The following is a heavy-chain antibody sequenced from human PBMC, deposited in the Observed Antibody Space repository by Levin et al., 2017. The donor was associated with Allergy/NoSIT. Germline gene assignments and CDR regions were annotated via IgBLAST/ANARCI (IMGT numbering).Heavy chain of an antibody. Sequence: SQTLSLTCSVSGDSVTRTSSYWGWIRQPPGKGLEWIGSIHYSGSTYYNPSLKSRVTVSVDTSKNQFSLRLTSVTAADTAVYYCARLNYTDSLNFHGMEVWGQGTTVTVSS. CDR2: IHYSGST. J-gene: IGHJ6*02. V-gene: IGHV4-39*01. CDR3: ARLNYTDSLNFHGMEV. D-gene: IGHD4-17*01. CDR1: GDSVTRTSSY.